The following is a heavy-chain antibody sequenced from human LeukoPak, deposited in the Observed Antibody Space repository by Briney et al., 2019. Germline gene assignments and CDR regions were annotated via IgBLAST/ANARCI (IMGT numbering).Heavy chain of an antibody. J-gene: IGHJ4*02. Sequence: ASVKVSCKASGYTFTSYGISWVRQAPGQGLEWMGWISAYNGNTNYAQKLQGRVTMTRDTSTSTVYMELSSLRSEDTAVYYCARDGPRIAALGEDFDYWGQGTLVTVSS. V-gene: IGHV1-18*01. CDR2: ISAYNGNT. CDR3: ARDGPRIAALGEDFDY. CDR1: GYTFTSYG. D-gene: IGHD6-6*01.